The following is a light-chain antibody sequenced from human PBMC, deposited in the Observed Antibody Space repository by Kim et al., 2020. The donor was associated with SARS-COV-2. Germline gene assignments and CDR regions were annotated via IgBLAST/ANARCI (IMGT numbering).Light chain of an antibody. Sequence: GQSVTLACPGRGGDVGDNDGQWDQRRPGGVPTAVIYEDDQRPSGVPDRFSGSIDSSSNYASLTNSGLKTEDEADYYCQSYNRSIVVFGGGTQLTVL. CDR3: QSYNRSIVV. CDR2: EDD. V-gene: IGLV6-57*02. J-gene: IGLJ2*01. CDR1: GGDVGDND.